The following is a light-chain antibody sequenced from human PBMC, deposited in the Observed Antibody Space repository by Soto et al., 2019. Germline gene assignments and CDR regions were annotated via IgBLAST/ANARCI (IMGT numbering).Light chain of an antibody. J-gene: IGKJ1*01. CDR1: QSVSSSY. CDR3: QQYGSSPET. V-gene: IGKV3-20*01. CDR2: GAS. Sequence: EIVLTQSPGTLSLSPGERATLSCRASQSVSSSYLAWYQQKPGQAPRLLIYGASSRATGIPDRFSGSGSGTVFTLTISRLETEEFAVYYCQQYGSSPETFGQGTKVEIK.